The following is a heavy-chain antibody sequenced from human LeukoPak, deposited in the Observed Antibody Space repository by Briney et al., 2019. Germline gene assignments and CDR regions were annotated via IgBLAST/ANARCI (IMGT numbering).Heavy chain of an antibody. CDR1: GFTFSSYS. Sequence: PGGSLRLSCAASGFTFSSYSMKWVRQAPGKGLEWVSSISSSSSYIYYADSVKGRFTISRDNAKNSLYLQMNSLRAEDTAVYYCARDFYQLLQRPYYFDYWGQGTLVTVSS. V-gene: IGHV3-21*01. D-gene: IGHD2-2*01. CDR3: ARDFYQLLQRPYYFDY. CDR2: ISSSSSYI. J-gene: IGHJ4*02.